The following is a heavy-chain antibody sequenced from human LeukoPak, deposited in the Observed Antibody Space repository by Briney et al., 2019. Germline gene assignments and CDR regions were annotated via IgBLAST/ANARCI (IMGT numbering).Heavy chain of an antibody. CDR3: ARKIAAADY. CDR2: IKQDGSEK. J-gene: IGHJ4*02. V-gene: IGHV3-7*01. D-gene: IGHD6-13*01. CDR1: GFTFSSYA. Sequence: QAGGSLRLSCAASGFTFSSYAMSWVRQAPGKGLEWVANIKQDGSEKYYVDSVKGRFTISRDNAKNSLYLQMNSLRAEDTAVYYCARKIAAADYWGQGTLVTVSS.